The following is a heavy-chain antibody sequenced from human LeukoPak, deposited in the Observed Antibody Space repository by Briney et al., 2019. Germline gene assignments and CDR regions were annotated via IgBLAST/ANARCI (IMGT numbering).Heavy chain of an antibody. J-gene: IGHJ4*02. CDR2: INWNGGST. D-gene: IGHD3-10*01. V-gene: IGHV3-20*04. Sequence: GGSPRLSCAASGFTFDDYGMSWVRQAPGKGLEWVSGINWNGGSTGYADSVTGRFTISRDNAKNSLYLQMNSLRAEDTALYYCARDPAEGPLYGSGSYYFDYWGQGTLVTVSS. CDR3: ARDPAEGPLYGSGSYYFDY. CDR1: GFTFDDYG.